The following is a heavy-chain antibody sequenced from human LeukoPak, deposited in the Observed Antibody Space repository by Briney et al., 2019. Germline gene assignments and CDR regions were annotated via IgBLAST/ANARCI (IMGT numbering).Heavy chain of an antibody. J-gene: IGHJ3*02. CDR3: ARDIAAAGTKAFDI. CDR1: GDFFSGYY. Sequence: NASETLSLTCAVYGDFFSGYYWSWIRQPPGKGLEWIGEINHSGSTNYNPSLKSRVTISLDTSKNQFSLKLSSVTAADTAVYYCARDIAAAGTKAFDIWGQGTMVTVSS. CDR2: INHSGST. V-gene: IGHV4-34*01. D-gene: IGHD6-13*01.